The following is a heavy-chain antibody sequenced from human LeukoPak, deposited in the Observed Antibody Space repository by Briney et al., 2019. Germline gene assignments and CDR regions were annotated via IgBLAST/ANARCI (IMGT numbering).Heavy chain of an antibody. D-gene: IGHD6-13*01. CDR1: GFTFSSYD. J-gene: IGHJ4*02. CDR3: ARVSDQQLAIDY. Sequence: PGGSLRLSCAASGFTFSSYDMHWVRQAPGKGLEWISYISSSSSTMFYVDSVKGRFTISRDNAKNSLYLQMSSLRVDDTAVYYCARVSDQQLAIDYWGQGTLVTVSS. V-gene: IGHV3-48*01. CDR2: ISSSSSTM.